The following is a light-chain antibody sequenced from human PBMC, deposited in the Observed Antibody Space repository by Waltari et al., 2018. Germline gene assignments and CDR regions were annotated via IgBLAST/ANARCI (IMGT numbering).Light chain of an antibody. J-gene: IGLJ1*01. CDR2: DVN. Sequence: QSALTQPASVSGSPGQSITISCTGTSGDIGAYNFVSWYQKHPGKAPKVMIYDVNNRPSGVSSRFSGSKSGNTASLTISGLQAEDEADYYCSSYTTGSTRYVFGSGTKVTVL. CDR1: SGDIGAYNF. V-gene: IGLV2-14*03. CDR3: SSYTTGSTRYV.